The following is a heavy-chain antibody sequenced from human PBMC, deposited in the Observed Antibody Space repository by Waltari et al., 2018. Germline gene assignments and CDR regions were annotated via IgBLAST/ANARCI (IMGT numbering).Heavy chain of an antibody. CDR1: GFSFGGYA. V-gene: IGHV3-23*01. Sequence: EVQLLESGGGLVQPGGSLGLSCAASGFSFGGYAMTWARLAPGKGLEWVSGISGGGASTYYADPVKGRFTISRDNSKYTVYLQMNNLRIEDTALYYCAKHPAFNPYYNAMDVRGKGTTVTVSS. CDR2: ISGGGAST. CDR3: AKHPAFNPYYNAMDV. J-gene: IGHJ6*04.